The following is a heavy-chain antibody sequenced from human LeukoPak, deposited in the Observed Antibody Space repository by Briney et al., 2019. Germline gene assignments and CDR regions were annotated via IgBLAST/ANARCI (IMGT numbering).Heavy chain of an antibody. CDR3: ARGQVYSSSWYPLDYYFDY. V-gene: IGHV3-30-3*01. D-gene: IGHD6-13*01. J-gene: IGHJ4*02. CDR2: ISYDGSNK. CDR1: GFTFSSYA. Sequence: GGSLRLSCAASGFTFSSYAMHWVRQAPGKGLEWVAVISYDGSNKYYADSVKGRLTISRDNSKNTLYLQMNSLRAEDTAVYYCARGQVYSSSWYPLDYYFDYWGQGTLVTVSS.